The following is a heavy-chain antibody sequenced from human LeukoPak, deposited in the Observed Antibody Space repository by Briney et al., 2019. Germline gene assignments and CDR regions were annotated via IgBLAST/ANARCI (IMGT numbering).Heavy chain of an antibody. CDR1: GFTFSSYS. Sequence: PGGSLRLSCAASGFTFSSYSRNWVRQAPGKGLEWVASISSSGSYIYYADSVKGGFTISKDNAKHSLYLQMTSPRAESTAVYYCASDPQSQRPYSYLWGQGPLVPVPS. J-gene: IGHJ5*02. CDR3: ASDPQSQRPYSYL. CDR2: ISSSGSYI. D-gene: IGHD5-18*01. V-gene: IGHV3-21*01.